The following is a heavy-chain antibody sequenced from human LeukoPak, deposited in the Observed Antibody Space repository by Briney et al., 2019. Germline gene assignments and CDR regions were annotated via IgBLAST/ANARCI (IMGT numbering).Heavy chain of an antibody. CDR1: GFTFSSYA. J-gene: IGHJ3*02. V-gene: IGHV3-23*01. CDR3: AKDRLRYFDWSAFDI. Sequence: GGSLRLSCTASGFTFSSYAMSWVRQAPGKGLEWVSAISGSGGSTYYADSVKGRFTISRDNSKNTLYLQMNSLRAEDTAVYYCAKDRLRYFDWSAFDIWGQGTMVTVSS. D-gene: IGHD3-9*01. CDR2: ISGSGGST.